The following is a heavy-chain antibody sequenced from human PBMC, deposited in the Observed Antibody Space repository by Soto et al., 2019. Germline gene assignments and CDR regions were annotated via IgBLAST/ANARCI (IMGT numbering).Heavy chain of an antibody. CDR2: IWNDGSGQ. CDR3: ARDDDYEANGLDY. Sequence: PGGSLRLSCAVSGFTFSRYGMHWVRQAPGEGLEWVAVIWNDGSGQVYVDSVKGRFTISRDNSKNTLYLQMNSLRAEDTAVYYCARDDDYEANGLDYWGQGTLVTVSS. CDR1: GFTFSRYG. J-gene: IGHJ4*02. V-gene: IGHV3-33*01. D-gene: IGHD4-17*01.